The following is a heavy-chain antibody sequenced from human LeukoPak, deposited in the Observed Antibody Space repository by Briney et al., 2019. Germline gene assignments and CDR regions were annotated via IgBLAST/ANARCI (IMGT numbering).Heavy chain of an antibody. J-gene: IGHJ4*02. CDR3: ARDSGGSSLFDY. D-gene: IGHD2-15*01. CDR2: ISNSGSTI. V-gene: IGHV3-48*03. CDR1: GFTFSSYE. Sequence: GGSLRLSCAASGFTFSSYEMHWVRQAPGKGLEWVSYISNSGSTIYYADSVKGRFTISRDNAKNSLYLQMNSLRAEDTAVYYCARDSGGSSLFDYWGQGTLVTVSS.